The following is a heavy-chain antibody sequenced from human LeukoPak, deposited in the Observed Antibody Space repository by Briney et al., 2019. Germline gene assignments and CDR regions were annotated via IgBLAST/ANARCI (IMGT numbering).Heavy chain of an antibody. CDR3: ARLLYDGDYL. V-gene: IGHV4-39*01. CDR2: IYYSGST. CDR1: GGSISSSSYY. D-gene: IGHD4-17*01. J-gene: IGHJ5*02. Sequence: PSETLSLTCTVSGGSISSSSYYWGWIRQPPGKGLEWIGSIYYSGSTYYNPSLKSRVTISVDTSKNQFSLKLSSVTAADTAVYYCARLLYDGDYLWGKGTLVTVSS.